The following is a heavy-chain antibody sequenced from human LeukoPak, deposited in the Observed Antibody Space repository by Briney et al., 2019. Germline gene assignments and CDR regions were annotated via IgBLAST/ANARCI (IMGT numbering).Heavy chain of an antibody. D-gene: IGHD3-10*01. CDR3: ARDWYGSGSSHAFDI. CDR1: DYTFTSYC. J-gene: IGHJ3*02. V-gene: IGHV1-18*01. CDR2: ISVYNGDT. Sequence: ASVKVSCKASDYTFTSYCISGVRQAPGQGLEWMVWISVYNGDTNYPQKFQGRVTMTTDTSTSTAYMELRSLRSDDTAVYYCARDWYGSGSSHAFDIWGQGTMVTVSS.